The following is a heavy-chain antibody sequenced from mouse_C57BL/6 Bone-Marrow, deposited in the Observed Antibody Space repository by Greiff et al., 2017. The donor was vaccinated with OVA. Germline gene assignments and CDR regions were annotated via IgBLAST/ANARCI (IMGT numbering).Heavy chain of an antibody. CDR1: GYTFTDYE. J-gene: IGHJ4*01. V-gene: IGHV1-15*01. CDR2: IDPETGGT. D-gene: IGHD2-5*01. CDR3: TRGYSNYYAMDY. Sequence: QVQLQQSGAELVRPGASVTLSCKASGYTFTDYEMHWVKQTPVHGLEWIGAIDPETGGTAYNQKFTGKAILTADKSSSTAYMELRSLTSEYSSVDYCTRGYSNYYAMDYWGQGTSVTVSS.